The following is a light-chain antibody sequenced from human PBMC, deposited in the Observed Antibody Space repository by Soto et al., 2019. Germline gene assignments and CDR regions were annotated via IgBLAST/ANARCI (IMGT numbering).Light chain of an antibody. CDR2: AAS. J-gene: IGKJ2*01. CDR1: RSCASGY. Sequence: EIVLTQSPVTLSLSPAERATLSCRASRSCASGYFGWYQQTRGQAPRLLIYAASTRAPVIPDRFSGSGSATDFTLTISRLEPEDSAVDYCQHYDSSPPYTFGRGTKLEIK. CDR3: QHYDSSPPYT. V-gene: IGKV3-20*01.